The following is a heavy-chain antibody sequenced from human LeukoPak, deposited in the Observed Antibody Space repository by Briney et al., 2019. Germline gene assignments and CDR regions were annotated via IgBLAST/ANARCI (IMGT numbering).Heavy chain of an antibody. D-gene: IGHD5-12*01. CDR2: INHSGST. Sequence: SETLSLTCAVHGGSFSGYYWSWIRQPPGKGLEWIGEINHSGSTNYNPSLKSRVTISVDTSKNQFSLKLSSVIAADTAVYYCARKGYEAAFDIWGQGTMVTVSS. CDR3: ARKGYEAAFDI. CDR1: GGSFSGYY. V-gene: IGHV4-34*01. J-gene: IGHJ3*02.